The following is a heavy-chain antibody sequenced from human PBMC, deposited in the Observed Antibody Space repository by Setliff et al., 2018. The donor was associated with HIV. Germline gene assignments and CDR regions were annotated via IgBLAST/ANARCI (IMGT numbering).Heavy chain of an antibody. D-gene: IGHD6-19*01. CDR2: INPNNGHT. Sequence: GASVKVSCKASGYIFTGYYIHWVRQAPGQGLEWMGRINPNNGHTNSAQKFQGRVTMTRDTSISTAYMELSRLRSDDTAVYYCARDRWVWGGSDSGYYYYFMDVWGKGTTVTVSS. V-gene: IGHV1-2*06. J-gene: IGHJ6*03. CDR1: GYIFTGYY. CDR3: ARDRWVWGGSDSGYYYYFMDV.